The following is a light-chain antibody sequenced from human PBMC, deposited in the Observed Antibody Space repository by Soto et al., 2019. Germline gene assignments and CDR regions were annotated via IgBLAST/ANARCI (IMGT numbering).Light chain of an antibody. CDR2: WAS. CDR3: QQYYSTPIT. J-gene: IGKJ5*01. CDR1: QSVLYSSNNKNY. V-gene: IGKV4-1*01. Sequence: DRVMTQSPDSLAVSLGERATINCKSSQSVLYSSNNKNYLAWYQQKPGQPPRLLIYWASTRESGVPDRFSGSGSGTDFTLTISSLQAEDVAVYYCQQYYSTPITFGQGTRLEIK.